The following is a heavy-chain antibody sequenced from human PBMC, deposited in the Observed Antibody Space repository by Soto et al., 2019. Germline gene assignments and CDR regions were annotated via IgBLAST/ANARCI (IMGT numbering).Heavy chain of an antibody. V-gene: IGHV2-5*02. Sequence: QITLKESGPTLLKPTQTLPLTCTFSGFSLSTSGVGVGWIRQPPGKALEWLAFIYWDDDKRYSPSLKSSLTSTKDTYKNQVVLTMTTMDSVDTDTYYCARTRHSSTWYLDHWGQGTLVTVSS. CDR1: GFSLSTSGVG. D-gene: IGHD6-13*01. CDR3: ARTRHSSTWYLDH. CDR2: IYWDDDK. J-gene: IGHJ4*02.